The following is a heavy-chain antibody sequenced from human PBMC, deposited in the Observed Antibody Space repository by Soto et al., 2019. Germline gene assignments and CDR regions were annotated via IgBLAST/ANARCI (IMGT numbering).Heavy chain of an antibody. D-gene: IGHD3-3*01. Sequence: ASVKVSCKASGGTFSSYAISWVRQAPGQGLEWMGGIIPIFGTANYAQKFQGRVTITADESTSTAYMELSSLRSEDTAVYYCARGPAKXWTSLEWLLSYFDYWGQGTLVTVSS. CDR3: ARGPAKXWTSLEWLLSYFDY. CDR2: IIPIFGTA. CDR1: GGTFSSYA. V-gene: IGHV1-69*13. J-gene: IGHJ4*02.